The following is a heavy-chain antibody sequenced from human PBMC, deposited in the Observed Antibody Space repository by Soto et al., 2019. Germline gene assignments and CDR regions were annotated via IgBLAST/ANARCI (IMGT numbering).Heavy chain of an antibody. CDR2: ISGSGTNK. V-gene: IGHV3-48*03. D-gene: IGHD5-18*01. J-gene: IGHJ4*02. Sequence: EVQLVESGGGLVHRGGSLRLSCEASGFIFSVYEMNWVRQAPGKGLEWISYISGSGTNKSYADSVRGRFTVSRDNARSSMFLQMNSLRADDTAIYYCARQGGYRREGESDSGGQGTLVTGSS. CDR1: GFIFSVYE. CDR3: ARQGGYRREGESDS.